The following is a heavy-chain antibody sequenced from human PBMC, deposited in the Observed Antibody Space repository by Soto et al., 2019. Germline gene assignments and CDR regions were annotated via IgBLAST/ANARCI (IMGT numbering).Heavy chain of an antibody. CDR3: VIVSGFLRSSFLAY. J-gene: IGHJ4*02. CDR2: IYYSGST. V-gene: IGHV4-30-4*01. Sequence: PSETLSLTCTVSGGSISSGDYYWSWIRQPPAKGPEWIGYIYYSGSTYYNPSLKSRVTMSVDTSKNQFSLKLSSVTAADTAVYYCVIVSGFLRSSFLAYWGQGSLVPGSS. CDR1: GGSISSGDYY. D-gene: IGHD1-26*01.